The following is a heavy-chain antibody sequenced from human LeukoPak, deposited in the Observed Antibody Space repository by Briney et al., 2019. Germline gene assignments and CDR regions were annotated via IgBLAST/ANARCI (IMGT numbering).Heavy chain of an antibody. CDR1: GFTFSIYE. CDR2: ISSSGSTI. CDR3: ARVYSSGWYTFQDY. D-gene: IGHD6-19*01. J-gene: IGHJ4*02. Sequence: GGSLRLSCAASGFTFSIYEMNWVRQAPGKGLEWVSYISSSGSTIYYADSVKGRFTISRDNAKNSLYLQMNSLRAEYTAVYYCARVYSSGWYTFQDYWGQGTLVTVSS. V-gene: IGHV3-48*03.